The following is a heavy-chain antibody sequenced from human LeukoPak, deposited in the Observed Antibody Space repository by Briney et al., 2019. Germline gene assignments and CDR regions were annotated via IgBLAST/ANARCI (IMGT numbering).Heavy chain of an antibody. V-gene: IGHV3-7*03. Sequence: GGSLRLSCAASGFTFSSYWMSWVRQAPGKGLEWVANIKQDGSEKYYVDSVKGRFTVSRDNAKSSLYLQMNSLRPEDTAVYYCARLSGYAVESWGQGTLVTVSS. D-gene: IGHD5-12*01. CDR2: IKQDGSEK. J-gene: IGHJ4*02. CDR3: ARLSGYAVES. CDR1: GFTFSSYW.